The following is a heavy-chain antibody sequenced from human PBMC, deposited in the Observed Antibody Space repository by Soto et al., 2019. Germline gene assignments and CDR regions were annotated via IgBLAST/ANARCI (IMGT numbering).Heavy chain of an antibody. D-gene: IGHD6-19*01. CDR2: ISYDGSNK. CDR1: GLTFSSYT. V-gene: IGHV3-30-3*01. Sequence: GGSLRLSCAASGLTFSSYTMHWVRQAPGKGLEWVAIISYDGSNKFYTNSVEGRFTISRDNSKSTLYLQMNSLRAEDTAVYYCATSGGWTRSGGFDYWGQGTLVTVSS. J-gene: IGHJ4*02. CDR3: ATSGGWTRSGGFDY.